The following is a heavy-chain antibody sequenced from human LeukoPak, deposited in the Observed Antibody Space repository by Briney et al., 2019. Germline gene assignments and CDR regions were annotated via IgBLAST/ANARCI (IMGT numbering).Heavy chain of an antibody. CDR1: GFTYTNYG. J-gene: IGHJ4*02. D-gene: IGHD6-6*01. CDR2: ISYDGNNK. CDR3: ATTPPPSAARKQLDY. Sequence: GGSLRLSCAASGFTYTNYGMHWVRQAPGKGLEWVAVISYDGNNKYYVDSGKGRFTISRDNSKNTLYLQMNSLRAEDTAVYYCATTPPPSAARKQLDYWGQGTLVTVSS. V-gene: IGHV3-30*03.